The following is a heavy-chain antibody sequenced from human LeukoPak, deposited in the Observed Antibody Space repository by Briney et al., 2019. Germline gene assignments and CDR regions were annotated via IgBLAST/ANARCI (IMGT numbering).Heavy chain of an antibody. CDR2: ISSGSSYI. CDR3: ARSYYYDSSGYYSPLYFDY. CDR1: GFTFSSYS. Sequence: GGSLRLSCAASGFTFSSYSMNWVRQAPGKGLEWVSSISSGSSYIYYADSVKGRFTISRDNAKNSLYLQMNSLRAEDTAVYYCARSYYYDSSGYYSPLYFDYWGQGTLVTVSS. V-gene: IGHV3-21*01. D-gene: IGHD3-22*01. J-gene: IGHJ4*02.